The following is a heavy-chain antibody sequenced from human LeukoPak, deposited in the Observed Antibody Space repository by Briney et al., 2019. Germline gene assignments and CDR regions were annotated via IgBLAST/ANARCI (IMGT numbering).Heavy chain of an antibody. CDR1: GGSITSSSYY. J-gene: IGHJ4*02. D-gene: IGHD4-17*01. CDR2: IYYSGAT. CDR3: ARQIRETTVTQQGSFDF. V-gene: IGHV4-39*01. Sequence: SETLSLTCTVSGGSITSSSYYWGWVRQPPGKGLEWIGTIYYSGATYFNPSLKRRVTISVDTSKNQFSLNLNSVTAADTAVYYCARQIRETTVTQQGSFDFWGQGTLVTVAS.